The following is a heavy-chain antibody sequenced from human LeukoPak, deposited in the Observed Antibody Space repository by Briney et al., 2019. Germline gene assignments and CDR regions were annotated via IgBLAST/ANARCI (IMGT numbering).Heavy chain of an antibody. CDR3: ARARHFDY. V-gene: IGHV3-7*01. D-gene: IGHD6-6*01. J-gene: IGHJ4*02. Sequence: GLEWVANIKQDGSEKYYVDSVKGRFTISRDNAKNSLYLQMNSLRAEDTAVYYCARARHFDYWGQGTLVTVSS. CDR2: IKQDGSEK.